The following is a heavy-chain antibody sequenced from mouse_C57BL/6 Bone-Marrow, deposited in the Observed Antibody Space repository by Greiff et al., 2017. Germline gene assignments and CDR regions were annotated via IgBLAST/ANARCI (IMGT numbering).Heavy chain of an antibody. D-gene: IGHD1-1*01. CDR1: GFNIKDDY. CDR2: IDPENGDT. CDR3: TFITTVVVSYWYFDV. Sequence: EVQLQQSGAELVRPGASVKLSCTASGFNIKDDYMHWVKQRPEQGLEWIGWIDPENGDTEYASKFQGKATITADTSSNTAYLQLSSLTSEDTAVYYCTFITTVVVSYWYFDVWGTGTTVTVSS. J-gene: IGHJ1*03. V-gene: IGHV14-4*01.